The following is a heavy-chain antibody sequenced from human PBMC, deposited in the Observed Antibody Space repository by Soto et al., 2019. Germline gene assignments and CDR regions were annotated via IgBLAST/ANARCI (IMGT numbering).Heavy chain of an antibody. CDR2: VIPILGQA. V-gene: IGHV1-69*01. J-gene: IGHJ4*02. D-gene: IGHD1-26*01. Sequence: QLVQSGAEVKKPGSSVKISCKASGGTFSSYVISWPRQAPGQGLEWMGGVIPILGQAYYAPNLQGRVTITADDSTRTAYMELNRLTSADTAVYFCARVGGVGAPPGTDFWGQGTLVTVSS. CDR1: GGTFSSYV. CDR3: ARVGGVGAPPGTDF.